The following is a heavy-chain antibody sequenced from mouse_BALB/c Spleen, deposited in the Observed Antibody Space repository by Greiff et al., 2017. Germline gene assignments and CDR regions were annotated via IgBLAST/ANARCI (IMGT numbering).Heavy chain of an antibody. CDR3: ARDGYYYFDY. V-gene: IGHV5-9-4*01. J-gene: IGHJ2*01. Sequence: EVHLVESGGGLVKPGGSLKLSCAASGFTFSSYAMSWVRQSPEKRLEWVAEISSGGSYTYYPDTVTGRFTISRDNAKNTLYLEMSSLRSEDTAMYYCARDGYYYFDYWGQGTTLTVSS. CDR1: GFTFSSYA. D-gene: IGHD2-3*01. CDR2: ISSGGSYT.